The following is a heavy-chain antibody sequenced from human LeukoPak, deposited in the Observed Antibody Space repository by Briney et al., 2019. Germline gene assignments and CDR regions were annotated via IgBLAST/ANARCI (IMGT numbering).Heavy chain of an antibody. CDR3: ARDTDSSPVARAVPLDY. D-gene: IGHD6-13*01. CDR2: INPNSGGT. CDR1: GYTFTGYY. Sequence: ASVKVSCKASGYTFTGYYMHWVRQAPGQGLEWMGWINPNSGGTNYAQKFQGRVTMTRDTSISTAYMELSRLRSDDTAVYYCARDTDSSPVARAVPLDYWGQGTLVTVSS. J-gene: IGHJ4*02. V-gene: IGHV1-2*02.